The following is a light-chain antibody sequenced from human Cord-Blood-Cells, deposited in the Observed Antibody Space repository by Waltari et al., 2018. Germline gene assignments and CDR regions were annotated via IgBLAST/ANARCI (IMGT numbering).Light chain of an antibody. CDR1: QSISSW. CDR3: QQYNSYWT. J-gene: IGKJ1*01. Sequence: DIQMTQSPSTLSASVGERVTITCRASQSISSWLAWYQQKPGKAPKRLIYKASSLEIGVPSRFSGSGSGTEFTLTISSLQPDDFATYYCQQYNSYWTFGQGTKVEIK. CDR2: KAS. V-gene: IGKV1-5*03.